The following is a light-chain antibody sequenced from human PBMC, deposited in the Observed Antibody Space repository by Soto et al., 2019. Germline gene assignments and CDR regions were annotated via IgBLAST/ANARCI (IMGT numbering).Light chain of an antibody. CDR1: QIFGGSY. CDR2: GAS. CDR3: QQYGRSRT. Sequence: SVLTQSPGTLSLSPWERASLSFRGSQIFGGSYLAWYQQKPGQAPRLLIYGASTSATGTPDRFGGRASGTNFTPTVSMLEPEDFAVYYGQQYGRSRTFGQGTKVDIK. V-gene: IGKV3-20*01. J-gene: IGKJ1*01.